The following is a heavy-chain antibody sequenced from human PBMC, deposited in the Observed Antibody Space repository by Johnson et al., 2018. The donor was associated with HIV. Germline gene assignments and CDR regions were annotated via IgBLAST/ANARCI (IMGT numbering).Heavy chain of an antibody. V-gene: IGHV3-30-3*01. J-gene: IGHJ3*02. CDR1: GFTFSSYA. Sequence: QVQLVESGGGVVQPGRSLRLSCAASGFTFSSYAMHWVRQAPGKGLEWVAVISYDGSNKYYADSVKGRFTISRDNSKNTLYLQMNSLRAEDTAVYYCAGGDSSGWYRYAFDIWGQGTMVTVSP. CDR2: ISYDGSNK. D-gene: IGHD6-19*01. CDR3: AGGDSSGWYRYAFDI.